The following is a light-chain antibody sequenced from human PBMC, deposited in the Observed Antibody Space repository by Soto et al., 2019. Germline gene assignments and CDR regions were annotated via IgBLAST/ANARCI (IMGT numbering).Light chain of an antibody. CDR1: SSDVGGYNH. CDR3: SSYTSSSTVV. V-gene: IGLV2-14*01. CDR2: DVS. J-gene: IGLJ2*01. Sequence: QSALTQPASVSGSPGQSITISCTGTSSDVGGYNHVSWYQQHPGKVPKLMIYDVSNRPSGVSNRFSGSKSGNTASLTISGLQAEDEADYYCSSYTSSSTVVFGGGTKLTFL.